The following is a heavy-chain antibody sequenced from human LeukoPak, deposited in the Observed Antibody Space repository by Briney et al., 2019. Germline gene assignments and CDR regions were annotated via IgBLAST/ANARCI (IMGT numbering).Heavy chain of an antibody. CDR3: ARDRDYDSSGYCLDY. V-gene: IGHV3-74*01. J-gene: IGHJ4*02. Sequence: GGSLRLSCAASGFTFGSYWMHWVRQAPGKGLVWVSRINTDGGSTTYADSVKGRFTISRDNTKNTLYLQMNSLRAEDTAVYYCARDRDYDSSGYCLDYWGQGTLVTVSS. CDR2: INTDGGST. D-gene: IGHD3-22*01. CDR1: GFTFGSYW.